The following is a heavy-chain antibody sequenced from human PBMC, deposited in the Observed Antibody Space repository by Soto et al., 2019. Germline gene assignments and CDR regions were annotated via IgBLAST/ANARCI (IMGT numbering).Heavy chain of an antibody. J-gene: IGHJ4*02. Sequence: GGSLRLSCAASGFTFSSYWMHWVRQAPGKGLVWVSRINSDGSSTSYADSVKGRFTISRDNAKNTLYLQMNSLRAEDTAVYYCARVYYDFWSGPYFDYWGQGTLVTVPS. CDR3: ARVYYDFWSGPYFDY. D-gene: IGHD3-3*01. V-gene: IGHV3-74*01. CDR1: GFTFSSYW. CDR2: INSDGSST.